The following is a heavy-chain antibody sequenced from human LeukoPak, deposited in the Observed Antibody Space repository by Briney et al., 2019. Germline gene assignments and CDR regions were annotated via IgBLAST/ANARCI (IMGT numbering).Heavy chain of an antibody. Sequence: GASVKVSCKASGGTFSSYAISWVRQAPGQGLEWMGGIIPIFGTANYAQKFQGRVTITADKSTSTAYMELSSLRSEDTAVYYCARRGYDFWSGYYDYWGQGTLVTVSS. J-gene: IGHJ4*02. CDR2: IIPIFGTA. V-gene: IGHV1-69*06. D-gene: IGHD3-3*01. CDR1: GGTFSSYA. CDR3: ARRGYDFWSGYYDY.